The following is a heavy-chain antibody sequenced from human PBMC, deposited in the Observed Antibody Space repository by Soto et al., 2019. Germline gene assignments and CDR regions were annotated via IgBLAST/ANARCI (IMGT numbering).Heavy chain of an antibody. CDR3: ATIIIFGSDX. Sequence: PGGSLRLSFAVSGLTFSNCWMHWVRQAPGTGLVWVSRVTGDGTTTDYAYSVKGRVTISRENSKNTVFLKMNSLRAEDTAVYYCATIIIFGSDXWGHATLVTVSX. V-gene: IGHV3-74*01. D-gene: IGHD3-3*01. CDR2: VTGDGTTT. J-gene: IGHJ4*01. CDR1: GLTFSNCW.